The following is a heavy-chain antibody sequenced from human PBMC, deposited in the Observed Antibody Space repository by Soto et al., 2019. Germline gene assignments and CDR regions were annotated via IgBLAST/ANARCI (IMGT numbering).Heavy chain of an antibody. CDR2: IWYDGSNK. Sequence: GGSLRLSCAASGFTFSSYGMHWVCQAPGKGLEWVAVIWYDGSNKYYADSVKGRFTISRDNSKNTLYLQMNSLRAEDTAVYYCAKPAVPAAVYYMDVWGKGTTVTVSS. CDR1: GFTFSSYG. CDR3: AKPAVPAAVYYMDV. D-gene: IGHD2-2*01. J-gene: IGHJ6*03. V-gene: IGHV3-33*06.